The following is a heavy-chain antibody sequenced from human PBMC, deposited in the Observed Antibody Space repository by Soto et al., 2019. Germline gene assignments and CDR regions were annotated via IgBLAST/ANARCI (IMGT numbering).Heavy chain of an antibody. CDR2: IIPIFGTA. CDR3: ATNSGRGSGSYEFYYYYGMDV. J-gene: IGHJ6*02. CDR1: GGTFSSYA. V-gene: IGHV1-69*13. Sequence: SVKVSCKASGGTFSSYAISWVRQAPGQGLEWMGGIIPIFGTANYAQKFLGRVTITADESTSTAYMELSSLRSEDTAVYYCATNSGRGSGSYEFYYYYGMDVWGQGTTVTVSS. D-gene: IGHD3-10*01.